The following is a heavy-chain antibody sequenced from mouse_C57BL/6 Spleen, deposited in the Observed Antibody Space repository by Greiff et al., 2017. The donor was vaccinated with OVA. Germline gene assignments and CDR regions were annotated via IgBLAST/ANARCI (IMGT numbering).Heavy chain of an antibody. Sequence: QVQLQQSGPELVKPGASVKISCKASGYAFSSSWMNWVKQRPGKGLEWIGRIYPGDGDTNYNGKFKGTATLTADKSSSTAYLQLSSLTSEDSAVYFCARLGDYDGWYFDVWGTGTTVTVSS. CDR3: ARLGDYDGWYFDV. CDR2: IYPGDGDT. D-gene: IGHD2-4*01. V-gene: IGHV1-82*01. CDR1: GYAFSSSW. J-gene: IGHJ1*03.